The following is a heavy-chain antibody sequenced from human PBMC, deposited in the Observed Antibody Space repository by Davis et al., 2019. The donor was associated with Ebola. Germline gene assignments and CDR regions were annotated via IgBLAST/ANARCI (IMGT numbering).Heavy chain of an antibody. Sequence: SETLSLTCAVYGGSFSGSHWSWIRQPPGKGLEWIGEINYSGSTNYNPSLKSRVTISVDTSKNQFSLKLSSVTAADTAVYYCARYNSSGWYIDYWGQGTLVTVSS. CDR1: GGSFSGSH. CDR2: INYSGST. J-gene: IGHJ4*02. CDR3: ARYNSSGWYIDY. D-gene: IGHD6-19*01. V-gene: IGHV4-34*10.